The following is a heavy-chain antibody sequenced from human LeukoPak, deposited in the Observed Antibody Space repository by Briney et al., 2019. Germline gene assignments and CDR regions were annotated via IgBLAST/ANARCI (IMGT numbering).Heavy chain of an antibody. CDR1: GFNFSSSA. CDR2: ISNNGGYT. D-gene: IGHD2-15*01. CDR3: AKQLGYCSDGSCYFPY. J-gene: IGHJ4*02. V-gene: IGHV3-23*01. Sequence: PGGSLRLSCAASGFNFSSSAMSWVRQAPGKGLEWVSAISNNGGYTYYADSVQGRFTISRDNSKSTLCLQMNSLRAEDTAVYYCAKQLGYCSDGSCYFPYWGQGTLVTVSS.